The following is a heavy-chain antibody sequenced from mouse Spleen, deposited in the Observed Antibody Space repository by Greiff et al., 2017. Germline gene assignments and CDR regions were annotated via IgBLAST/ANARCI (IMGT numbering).Heavy chain of an antibody. V-gene: IGHV5-9-3*01. Sequence: EVQVVESGGGLVKPGGSLKLSCAASGFTFSSYAMSWVRQTPEKRLEWVATISSGGSYTYYPDSVKGRFTISRDNAKNTLYLQMSSLRSEDTAMYYCARRNWDWFAYWGQGTLVTVSA. CDR3: ARRNWDWFAY. D-gene: IGHD4-1*01. J-gene: IGHJ3*01. CDR1: GFTFSSYA. CDR2: ISSGGSYT.